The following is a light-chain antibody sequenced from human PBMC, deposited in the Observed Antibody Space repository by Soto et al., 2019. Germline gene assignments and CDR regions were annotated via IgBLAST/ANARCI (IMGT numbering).Light chain of an antibody. CDR2: GNT. Sequence: QLVLTQPPSVSGAPGQRVTVSCTGSSSNIGAGYDVHWYQHLPGTVPKLLISGNTNRPSGVPDRFSGSKSGTSASLAITGLQAEDEADYYCQSYDSSLSAWVFGGGTKLTVL. J-gene: IGLJ3*02. V-gene: IGLV1-40*01. CDR3: QSYDSSLSAWV. CDR1: SSNIGAGYD.